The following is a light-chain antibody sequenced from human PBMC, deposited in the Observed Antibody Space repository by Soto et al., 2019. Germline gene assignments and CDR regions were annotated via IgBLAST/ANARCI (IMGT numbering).Light chain of an antibody. V-gene: IGLV1-47*01. Sequence: QSALTQPPPASGTPGQRVTISCSGSSSNIGSNYVYWYQQLPGTAPKLLIYRNNQRPSGVPDRFSGSKSGTSASLAISGLRSEDEADYYCAAWDDSLSGYVFGTGNKVTVL. CDR3: AAWDDSLSGYV. J-gene: IGLJ1*01. CDR1: SSNIGSNY. CDR2: RNN.